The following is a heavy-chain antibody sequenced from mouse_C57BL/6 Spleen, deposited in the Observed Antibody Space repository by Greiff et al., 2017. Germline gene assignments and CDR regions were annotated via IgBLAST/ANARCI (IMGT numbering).Heavy chain of an antibody. V-gene: IGHV10-1*01. CDR1: GFSFNTYA. CDR3: VRLDSSGPMDY. D-gene: IGHD3-2*02. CDR2: IRSKSNNYAT. Sequence: EVQVVESGGGLVQPKGSLKLSCAASGFSFNTYAMNWVRQAPGKGLEWVARIRSKSNNYATYYADSVKDRFTISRDDSESMLYLQMNNLKTEDTAMYYCVRLDSSGPMDYWGQGTSVTVSS. J-gene: IGHJ4*01.